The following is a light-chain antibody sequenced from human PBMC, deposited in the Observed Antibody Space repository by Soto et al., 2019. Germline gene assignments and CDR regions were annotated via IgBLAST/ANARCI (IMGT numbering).Light chain of an antibody. V-gene: IGKV1-5*03. J-gene: IGKJ5*01. Sequence: DIQRTQSPSALSASVGDRVTITCRASQSLSSWLACYQQKPGKAPKLLIYKASSLERGVPSRFSGSGSGTEFTLTISSVQPDDFATYFCQQYNGIPITFGQRTRLEIK. CDR3: QQYNGIPIT. CDR2: KAS. CDR1: QSLSSW.